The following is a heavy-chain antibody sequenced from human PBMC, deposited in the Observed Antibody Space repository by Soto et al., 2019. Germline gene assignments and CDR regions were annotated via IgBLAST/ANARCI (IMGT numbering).Heavy chain of an antibody. CDR1: GGSISSGDYS. D-gene: IGHD3-22*01. J-gene: IGHJ4*02. Sequence: QVQLQESGPRLVKPSQTLSFTCTVSGGSISSGDYSWTWIRQPPGKGLEWIGYIHYSGNTYYNPSLKSRVTISGDTSKNQLSLNLNSVTAADTAVYYCARVNYRSMIVVVFDFWGPGALVTVSS. CDR2: IHYSGNT. V-gene: IGHV4-30-4*01. CDR3: ARVNYRSMIVVVFDF.